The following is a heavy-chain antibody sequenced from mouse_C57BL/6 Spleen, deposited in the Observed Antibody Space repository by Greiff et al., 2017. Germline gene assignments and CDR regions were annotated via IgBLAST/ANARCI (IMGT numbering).Heavy chain of an antibody. V-gene: IGHV1-82*01. D-gene: IGHD1-1*01. CDR3: ARDYGSSYVNWYFDV. CDR2: IYPGDGDT. CDR1: GYAFSSSW. J-gene: IGHJ1*03. Sequence: QVQLQQSGPELVKPGASVKISCKASGYAFSSSWMNWVKQRPGKGLEWIGRIYPGDGDTNYNGKFKGKATLTADESSSTAYMQLSSLTSEDSAVYFCARDYGSSYVNWYFDVWGTGTTVTVSS.